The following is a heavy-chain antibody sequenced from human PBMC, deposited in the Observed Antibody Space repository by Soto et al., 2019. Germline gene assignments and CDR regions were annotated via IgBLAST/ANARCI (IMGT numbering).Heavy chain of an antibody. Sequence: ASVKVSCKAFGYTFTSYDINWVRQATGQGLEWMGWMNPSSGNTAYAQKFQGRVTITRDTSTSTAYMELSSLRSEDTAVYYCARGAYYYDSRRIIGYWGQGTLVTVSS. V-gene: IGHV1-8*01. CDR3: ARGAYYYDSRRIIGY. CDR1: GYTFTSYD. J-gene: IGHJ4*02. D-gene: IGHD3-22*01. CDR2: MNPSSGNT.